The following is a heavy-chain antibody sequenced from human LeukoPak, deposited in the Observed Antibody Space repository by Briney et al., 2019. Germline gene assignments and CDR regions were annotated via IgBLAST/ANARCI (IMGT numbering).Heavy chain of an antibody. V-gene: IGHV3-30*03. D-gene: IGHD2-2*01. CDR2: ISYDGSNK. J-gene: IGHJ4*02. Sequence: GGSLRLSCAASGFTFSSYGVHWVRQAPGKGLEWVAVISYDGSNKYYADSVKGRFTISRDNSKNTLYLQMNSLRAEDTAVYYCTTAGDCSSTSCYRSVDYWGQGALVTVSS. CDR3: TTAGDCSSTSCYRSVDY. CDR1: GFTFSSYG.